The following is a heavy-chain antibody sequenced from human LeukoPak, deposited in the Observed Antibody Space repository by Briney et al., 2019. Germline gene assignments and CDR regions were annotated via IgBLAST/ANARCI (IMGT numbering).Heavy chain of an antibody. CDR1: GYTFTGYY. J-gene: IGHJ6*03. Sequence: VASVTVSCKASGYTFTGYYMHWVRQAPGQGLEWMGWINPNSGGTNYAQKFQGRVTMTRDTSISTAYMELSRLRSDDTAVYYCARVEEGYGSGRRENYYYYYMDVWGKGTTVTISS. CDR2: INPNSGGT. CDR3: ARVEEGYGSGRRENYYYYYMDV. D-gene: IGHD3-10*01. V-gene: IGHV1-2*02.